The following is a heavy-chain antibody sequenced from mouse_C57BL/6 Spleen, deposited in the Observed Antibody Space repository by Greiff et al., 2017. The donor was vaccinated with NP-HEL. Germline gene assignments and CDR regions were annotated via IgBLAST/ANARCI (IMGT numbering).Heavy chain of an antibody. D-gene: IGHD2-3*01. CDR1: GFSLTSYA. CDR3: ARNPYDALYYYAMDY. J-gene: IGHJ4*01. Sequence: VQGVESGPGLVAPSQSLSITCTVSGFSLTSYAISWVRQPPGKGLEWLGVIWTGGGTNYNSALKSRLSISKDNSKSQVFLKMNSLQTDDTARYYCARNPYDALYYYAMDYWGQGTSVTVSS. V-gene: IGHV2-9-1*01. CDR2: IWTGGGT.